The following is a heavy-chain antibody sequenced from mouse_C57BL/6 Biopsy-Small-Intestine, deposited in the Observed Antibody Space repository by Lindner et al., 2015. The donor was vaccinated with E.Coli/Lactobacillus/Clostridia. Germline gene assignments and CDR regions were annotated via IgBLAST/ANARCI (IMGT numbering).Heavy chain of an antibody. J-gene: IGHJ4*01. Sequence: SVKVSCKASGYPFTDYFIHWVRQAPGQGLEWIGWINPNSGDTKYAQKFQGRVTMTRDTSMSTAYMDLNSLDNDDTAVYYCARGIPLTYCTPTDCNPNWFDRWGQGTLVTVSS. CDR2: INPNSGDT. CDR1: GYPFTDYF. V-gene: IGHV1-84*02. CDR3: ARGIPLTYCTPTDCNPNWFDR. D-gene: IGHD2-10*01.